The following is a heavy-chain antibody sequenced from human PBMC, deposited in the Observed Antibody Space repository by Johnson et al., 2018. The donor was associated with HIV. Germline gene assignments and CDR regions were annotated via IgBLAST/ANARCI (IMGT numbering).Heavy chain of an antibody. CDR1: GFTFSSYD. Sequence: QVQLVESGGGVVQPGGSLRLSCETSGFTFSSYDMHWVRQAPGKGMEWVAFIRYDGTHKHFADSVRGRFTISRDNSKNTLYLQMNSLRAEDTAVYYCAKTRTTVTTIDAFDIWGQGTMVTVSS. V-gene: IGHV3-30*02. D-gene: IGHD4-17*01. CDR3: AKTRTTVTTIDAFDI. J-gene: IGHJ3*02. CDR2: IRYDGTHK.